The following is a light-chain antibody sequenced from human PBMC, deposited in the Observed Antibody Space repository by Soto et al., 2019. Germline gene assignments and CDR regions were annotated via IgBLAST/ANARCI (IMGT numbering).Light chain of an antibody. CDR2: AAS. Sequence: DIQLTPSPSFLSASVGDRVTITGRASQGISILLAWFQQKPGKAPNLLISAASTLQSGVPSRFSGSGSETEFTLTITSLQPEDSATYYCQQGNSYPRTFGQGTKVDIK. J-gene: IGKJ2*01. CDR1: QGISIL. CDR3: QQGNSYPRT. V-gene: IGKV1-9*01.